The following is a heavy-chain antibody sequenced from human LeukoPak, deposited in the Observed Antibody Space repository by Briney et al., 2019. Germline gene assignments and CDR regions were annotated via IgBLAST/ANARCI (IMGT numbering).Heavy chain of an antibody. CDR2: ISGSGGST. CDR3: AKGARSSGWSAKAGYFDL. Sequence: GGSLRLSCAASVFTISSYAMSWVRQAPGKGLEWVSAISGSGGSTYYADSVKGRFTISRDNSKNTLYLQMNSLRAEDTAVYYCAKGARSSGWSAKAGYFDLWGRGTLVTVSS. V-gene: IGHV3-23*01. CDR1: VFTISSYA. D-gene: IGHD6-19*01. J-gene: IGHJ2*01.